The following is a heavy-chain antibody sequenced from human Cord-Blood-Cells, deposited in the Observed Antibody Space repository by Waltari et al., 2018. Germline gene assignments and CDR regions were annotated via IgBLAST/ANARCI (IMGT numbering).Heavy chain of an antibody. Sequence: GSLRLSCAASGFTFSNAWMSWVRQAPGKGLEWVGRIKSKTDGGTTDYAAPVKGRFTISRDDSKNTLYLQMNSLKTEDTAVYYCTTTYSSRWYIGDYWGQGTLVTVSS. CDR3: TTTYSSRWYIGDY. D-gene: IGHD6-13*01. CDR2: IKSKTDGGTT. CDR1: GFTFSNAW. V-gene: IGHV3-15*05. J-gene: IGHJ4*02.